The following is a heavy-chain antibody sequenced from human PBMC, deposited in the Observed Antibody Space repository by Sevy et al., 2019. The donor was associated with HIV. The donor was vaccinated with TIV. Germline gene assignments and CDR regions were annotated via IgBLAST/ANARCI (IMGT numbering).Heavy chain of an antibody. CDR2: ISYDGSNK. CDR3: ARDKNGHYYGLDV. CDR1: GFTFSSYA. V-gene: IGHV3-30*14. J-gene: IGHJ6*02. D-gene: IGHD2-8*01. Sequence: GGSLRLSCAASGFTFSSYAMHWVRQAPGKGLEWVAVISYDGSNKYYADSVKGRFTISRDNSKNTLYLQMHSLRAEDTAVYFCARDKNGHYYGLDVWGQGTTVTVSS.